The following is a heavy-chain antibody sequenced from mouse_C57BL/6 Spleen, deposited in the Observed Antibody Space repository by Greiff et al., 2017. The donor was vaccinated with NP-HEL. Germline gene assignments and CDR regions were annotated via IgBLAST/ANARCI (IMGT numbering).Heavy chain of an antibody. V-gene: IGHV1-50*01. D-gene: IGHD1-1*01. J-gene: IGHJ1*03. Sequence: VQLQQPGAELVKPGASVKLSCKASGYTFTSYWMQWVKQRPGQGLEWIGEIDSSDSYTNYNQKFKGKATLTVDTSSSTAYMQLSSLTSEDSAVYYCARYYYGSSLWYFDVWGTGTTVTVSS. CDR1: GYTFTSYW. CDR3: ARYYYGSSLWYFDV. CDR2: IDSSDSYT.